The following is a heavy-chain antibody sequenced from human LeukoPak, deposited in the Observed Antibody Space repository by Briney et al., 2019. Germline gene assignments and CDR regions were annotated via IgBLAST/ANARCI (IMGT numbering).Heavy chain of an antibody. Sequence: ASVKLSCKASGYTFTSYDINWVRQATGQGPEWMGWMNPNSGNTGYAQQFQGRVTMTRTTSTSTAYMELSNLRSDDTAVYYCARGWFGQLLQDYWGQGTLVTVSS. CDR1: GYTFTSYD. J-gene: IGHJ4*02. CDR3: ARGWFGQLLQDY. V-gene: IGHV1-8*01. CDR2: MNPNSGNT. D-gene: IGHD3-10*01.